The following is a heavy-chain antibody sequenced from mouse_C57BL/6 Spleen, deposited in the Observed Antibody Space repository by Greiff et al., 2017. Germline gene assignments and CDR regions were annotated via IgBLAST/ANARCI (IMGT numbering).Heavy chain of an antibody. CDR1: GYTFTSYW. D-gene: IGHD1-1*01. Sequence: VKLQQPGAELVMPGASVKLSCKASGYTFTSYWMHWVKQRPGQGLEWIGEIDPSDSYTNYNQKFKGKSTLTVDKYSSAAYMQLSSLTSEDSAVYYCASDGSSYGYDFGYWGQGTTLTVSS. V-gene: IGHV1-69*01. J-gene: IGHJ2*01. CDR2: IDPSDSYT. CDR3: ASDGSSYGYDFGY.